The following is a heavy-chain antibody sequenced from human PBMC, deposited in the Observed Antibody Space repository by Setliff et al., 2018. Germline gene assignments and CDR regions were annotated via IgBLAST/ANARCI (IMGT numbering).Heavy chain of an antibody. V-gene: IGHV4-31*03. Sequence: KSSETLSLTCTVSGGSISSGGYYWSWIRQHPGKGLEWIGYTYYSGSTSYYNPSLKSRVTISVDTSKNQFSLKLSSVTAADTAVYYCARGRAGHSGHWGQGTLVTVSS. CDR2: TYYSGSTS. D-gene: IGHD6-19*01. J-gene: IGHJ4*02. CDR3: ARGRAGHSGH. CDR1: GGSISSGGYY.